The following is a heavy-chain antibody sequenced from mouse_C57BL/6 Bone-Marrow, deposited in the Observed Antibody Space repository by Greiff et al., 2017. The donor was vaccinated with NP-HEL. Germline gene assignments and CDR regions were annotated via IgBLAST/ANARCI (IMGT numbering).Heavy chain of an antibody. CDR2: IDPSDSYT. CDR1: GYTFTSYW. J-gene: IGHJ1*03. CDR3: ARGSTVVATYWYFDG. Sequence: QVQLQQPGAELVMPGASVKLSCKASGYTFTSYWMHWVKQRPGQGLEWIGEIDPSDSYTNYNQKFKGKSTLTVDKSSSTAYMQLSSLTSEDSAVYYCARGSTVVATYWYFDGWGTGTTVTVSS. V-gene: IGHV1-69*01. D-gene: IGHD1-1*01.